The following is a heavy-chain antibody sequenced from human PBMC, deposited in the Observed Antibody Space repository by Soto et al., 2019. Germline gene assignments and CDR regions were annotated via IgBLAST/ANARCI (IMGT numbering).Heavy chain of an antibody. CDR1: GFTFTNAW. J-gene: IGHJ2*01. V-gene: IGHV3-15*01. CDR2: VKSKTDGGTI. D-gene: IGHD1-26*01. Sequence: EVQLVESGGGLVKPGGSLRLSCTVSGFTFTNAWMSWVRQSPGKGLEWVGRVKSKTDGGTIDYAAPVKGRFTISRDDSKNTLYLQMNSLKIEDSALYYCSTDFYYSDRKGFFELWGRGTLVTVSS. CDR3: STDFYYSDRKGFFEL.